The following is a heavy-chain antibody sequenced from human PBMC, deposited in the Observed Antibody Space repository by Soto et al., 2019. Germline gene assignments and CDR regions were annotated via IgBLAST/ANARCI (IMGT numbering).Heavy chain of an antibody. V-gene: IGHV3-23*01. CDR2: ISGSGVST. CDR1: GGTFSSYA. CDR3: AKSPGMYYYDSSGYYHYDY. Sequence: GGSLRLSSAASGGTFSSYAMSWVRQAPGKGLEWVSAISGSGVSTYYADSVKGRFTISRDNSKNTLYLQMNSLRAEDAAVYYCAKSPGMYYYDSSGYYHYDYWGQGTLVTVSS. D-gene: IGHD3-22*01. J-gene: IGHJ4*02.